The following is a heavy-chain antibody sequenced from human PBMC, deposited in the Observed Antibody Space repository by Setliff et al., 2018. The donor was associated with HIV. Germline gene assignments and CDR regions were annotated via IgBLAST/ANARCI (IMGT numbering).Heavy chain of an antibody. V-gene: IGHV4-59*08. CDR3: AKRTFGSGRFDP. Sequence: SETLSLTCSVSSGSMTGHYWTWVRQPPGKGLEWIGYLHSLGSSRVSDTPNYSPSLKSRVTISIDTSKNQFSLKLNSVTATDTAVYYCAKRTFGSGRFDPWGQGTLVTVSS. J-gene: IGHJ5*02. CDR2: LHSLGSSRVSDTP. CDR1: SGSMTGHY. D-gene: IGHD3-16*01.